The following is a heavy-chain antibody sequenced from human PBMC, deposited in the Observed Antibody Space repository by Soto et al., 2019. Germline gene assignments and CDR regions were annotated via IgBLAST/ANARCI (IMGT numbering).Heavy chain of an antibody. J-gene: IGHJ6*02. CDR2: IYYSGST. CDR1: GGSIRVDDYY. CDR3: ARGYYGSGSYSNYYYYGMDV. D-gene: IGHD3-10*01. V-gene: IGHV4-30-4*01. Sequence: SETLSLTCTVSGGSIRVDDYYWSWIRQPPGKGLEWIGYIYYSGSTYYNPSLKSRVTISVDTSKNQFSLKLSSVTAADTAVYYCARGYYGSGSYSNYYYYGMDVWGQGTTVTVSS.